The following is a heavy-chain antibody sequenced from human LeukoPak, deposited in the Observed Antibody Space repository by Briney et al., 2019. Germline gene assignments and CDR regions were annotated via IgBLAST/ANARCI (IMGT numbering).Heavy chain of an antibody. CDR3: ARARGGVVYYDSSGYFDY. Sequence: GESLKISCKGSGYSFTSYWIGWVRQMPGKGLEWMGIIYPGDSDTRYSPSFQGQVTISADKSISTAYLQWSSLKASDTAMYYCARARGGVVYYDSSGYFDYWGQGTLVTVSS. D-gene: IGHD3-22*01. CDR2: IYPGDSDT. J-gene: IGHJ4*02. CDR1: GYSFTSYW. V-gene: IGHV5-51*01.